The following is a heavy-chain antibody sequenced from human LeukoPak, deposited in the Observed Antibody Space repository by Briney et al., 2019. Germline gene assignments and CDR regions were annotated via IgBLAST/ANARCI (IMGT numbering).Heavy chain of an antibody. D-gene: IGHD1-26*01. CDR3: ARLNVGGSYGY. J-gene: IGHJ4*02. Sequence: GASLTLSCAPSGFTFSIYSMNCVRQAPGKWLEWVSYISSSSSTIYYADSVKGRFTISRDNAKNSLYLQMNSLRAEDTAVYYCARLNVGGSYGYWGQGTLVTVSS. CDR1: GFTFSIYS. CDR2: ISSSSSTI. V-gene: IGHV3-48*04.